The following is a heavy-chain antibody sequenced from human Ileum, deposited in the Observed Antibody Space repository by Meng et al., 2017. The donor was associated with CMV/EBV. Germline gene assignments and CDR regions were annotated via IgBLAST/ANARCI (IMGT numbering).Heavy chain of an antibody. V-gene: IGHV2-5*02. D-gene: IGHD5-12*01. CDR1: GFSFSTSKAG. CDR2: IYWDDDT. Sequence: QITLNESGPTLVKPTPTLTLTCTFSGFSFSTSKAGVGWIRLPPGKALEWLALIYWDDDTRYNPSLKTRLTITKDTSKNQVILTMTKMDPADTATYFCVHRSYSGQDDYWGQGALVTVSS. CDR3: VHRSYSGQDDY. J-gene: IGHJ4*02.